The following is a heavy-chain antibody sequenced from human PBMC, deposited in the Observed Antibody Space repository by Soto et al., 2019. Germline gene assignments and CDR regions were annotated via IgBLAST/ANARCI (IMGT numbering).Heavy chain of an antibody. Sequence: NPSETLSLTCTVSGGSISSGAYYWSWIRQHPGEGLEWIGHIYYTGSTYYNPSLKRRLTISLGTSKNQFSLKLNSVTAADTAVYYCARALSTVTTLGFDYWGQGTLVTVSS. CDR1: GGSISSGAYY. V-gene: IGHV4-31*03. D-gene: IGHD4-17*01. CDR2: IYYTGST. CDR3: ARALSTVTTLGFDY. J-gene: IGHJ4*02.